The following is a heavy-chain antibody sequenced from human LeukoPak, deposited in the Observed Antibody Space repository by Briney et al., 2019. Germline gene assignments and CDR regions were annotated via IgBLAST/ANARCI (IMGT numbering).Heavy chain of an antibody. CDR2: IYSGGST. J-gene: IGHJ4*02. CDR3: AKVFYPAAGTGRVDFPFDY. D-gene: IGHD6-13*01. CDR1: GFTVSSNY. V-gene: IGHV3-53*01. Sequence: GGSLRLSCAASGFTVSSNYMSWVRQAPGKGLDWVSVIYSGGSTYYADSVKGRFTISRDNSKTTLYLQMNSLRAEDTAVYYCAKVFYPAAGTGRVDFPFDYWGQGTLVTVSS.